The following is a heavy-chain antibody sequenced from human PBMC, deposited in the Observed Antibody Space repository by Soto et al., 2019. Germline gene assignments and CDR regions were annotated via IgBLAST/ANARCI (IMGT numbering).Heavy chain of an antibody. CDR1: GFTFSYHA. Sequence: GGSLRLSCAASGFTFSYHAMTWVRQAPGKGLEWVSTIDGSGGSAYFADSVKGRFTISRDNSKNTVCLQMNSLRAEDTATYYCAKPRESGWFSAEYFQHWGQGTLVTVSS. CDR2: IDGSGGSA. J-gene: IGHJ1*01. CDR3: AKPRESGWFSAEYFQH. V-gene: IGHV3-23*01. D-gene: IGHD6-19*01.